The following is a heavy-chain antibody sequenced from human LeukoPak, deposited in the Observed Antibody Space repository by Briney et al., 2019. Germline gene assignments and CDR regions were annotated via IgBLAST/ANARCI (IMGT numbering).Heavy chain of an antibody. CDR1: GDSIGGYY. CDR2: IYHSGST. V-gene: IGHV4-59*01. CDR3: ARSYSGIPYYFDY. Sequence: SETLSLTCTVSGDSIGGYYWSWIRQPPGKGLEWIGNIYHSGSTYYSPSLKSRVTISVDTSKNQFSLKLSSVTAADTAVYYCARSYSGIPYYFDYWGQGTLVTVSS. D-gene: IGHD1-26*01. J-gene: IGHJ4*02.